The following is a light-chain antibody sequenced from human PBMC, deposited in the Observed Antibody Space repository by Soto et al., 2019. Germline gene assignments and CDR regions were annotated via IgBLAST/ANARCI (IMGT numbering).Light chain of an antibody. CDR3: SSYTRISTVV. V-gene: IGLV2-14*03. Sequence: QSALTQPASVSGSPGQSITISGTGTSTDVGGYNFVSWYQQHPGKAPKLMIHDVSDLPSWVSNRFSGSKSGNTASLTISGLQAEDEADYYCSSYTRISTVVFGGGTKLTVL. J-gene: IGLJ3*02. CDR2: DVS. CDR1: STDVGGYNF.